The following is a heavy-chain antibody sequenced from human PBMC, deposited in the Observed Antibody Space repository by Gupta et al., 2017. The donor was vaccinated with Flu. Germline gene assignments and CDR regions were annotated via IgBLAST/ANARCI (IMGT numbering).Heavy chain of an antibody. J-gene: IGHJ3*02. CDR1: GGSFSGYY. D-gene: IGHD2-2*02. CDR2: INHSGST. Sequence: QVQLHQWGAGLFKPSETLSPPCAVYGGSFSGYYWSWIRQPPGKGLEWIGEINHSGSTNFNPSLKSRVTISVDTSKNQFSLKLSSVTAADTAVYYCARGIVVVPAAIPFYAFDIWGQGTMVTVSS. CDR3: ARGIVVVPAAIPFYAFDI. V-gene: IGHV4-34*01.